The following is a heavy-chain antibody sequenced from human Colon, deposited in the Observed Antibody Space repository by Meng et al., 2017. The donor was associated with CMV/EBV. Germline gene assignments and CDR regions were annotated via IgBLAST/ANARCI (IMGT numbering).Heavy chain of an antibody. CDR3: VREIRRAWFDP. V-gene: IGHV3-21*01. CDR2: INSYAYNV. J-gene: IGHJ5*02. Sequence: GESLKISCAASGFTFSSYAMSWVRQAPGKGLEWVASINSYAYNVGYADSVKGRFTISRDNAKNSLYLQMNSLGAEDTAVYFCVREIRRAWFDPWGQGILVTVSS. CDR1: GFTFSSYA.